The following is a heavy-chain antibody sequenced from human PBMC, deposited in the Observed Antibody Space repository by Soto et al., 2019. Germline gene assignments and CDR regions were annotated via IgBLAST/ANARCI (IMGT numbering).Heavy chain of an antibody. V-gene: IGHV1-69*01. CDR3: ARGARASLWFGAQDY. J-gene: IGHJ4*02. Sequence: QVQLVQSGAEVKKPGSSVKVSCKASGGTFNSYAISWVRQAPGQGLEWMGGIIPIFGTANCAQKVQGRVTITADESTSTAYMELSSLRSEDTAVYYCARGARASLWFGAQDYWGQGTLVTVSS. CDR2: IIPIFGTA. CDR1: GGTFNSYA. D-gene: IGHD3-10*01.